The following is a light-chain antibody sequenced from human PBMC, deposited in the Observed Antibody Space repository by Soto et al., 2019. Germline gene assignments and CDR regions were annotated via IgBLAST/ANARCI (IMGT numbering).Light chain of an antibody. V-gene: IGKV4-1*01. CDR2: WAS. CDR1: QSVLDSSSTKNH. Sequence: DIVMTQSPDSLPVSLGERATIICKSSQSVLDSSSTKNHLAWYQQKPGQAPKLLIYWASTRKSGVADRFSGSGSGTDFTLTINNLQAEDVAVYYCRQYYSVPLTFGGGTRVAIK. CDR3: RQYYSVPLT. J-gene: IGKJ4*01.